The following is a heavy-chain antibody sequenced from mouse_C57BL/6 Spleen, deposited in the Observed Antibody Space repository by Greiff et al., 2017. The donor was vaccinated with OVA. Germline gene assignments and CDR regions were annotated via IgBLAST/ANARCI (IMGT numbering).Heavy chain of an antibody. D-gene: IGHD1-1*01. CDR1: GYTFTDYE. CDR3: TRYYYGSSQLFDY. V-gene: IGHV1-15*01. J-gene: IGHJ2*01. CDR2: IDPETGGT. Sequence: QVQLQQSGAELVRPGASVTLSCKASGYTFTDYEMHWVKQTPVHGLEWIGAIDPETGGTAYNQKFKGKAILTADKSSSTAYMELRSLTSEDSAVYYCTRYYYGSSQLFDYWGQGTTLTVSS.